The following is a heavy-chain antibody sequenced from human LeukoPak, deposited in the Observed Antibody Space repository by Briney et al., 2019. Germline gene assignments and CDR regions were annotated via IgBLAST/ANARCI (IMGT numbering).Heavy chain of an antibody. V-gene: IGHV3-30-3*01. J-gene: IGHJ4*02. CDR2: ISYDGSNK. Sequence: PAGRPLRLSCAASGFTFSSYAMHWVRQAPGKGLEWVAVISYDGSNKYYADSVKGRFTISRDNSKNTLYLQMNSLRAEDTAVYYCARGGYYGSGSYEGYFDYWGQGTLVTVSS. D-gene: IGHD3-10*01. CDR1: GFTFSSYA. CDR3: ARGGYYGSGSYEGYFDY.